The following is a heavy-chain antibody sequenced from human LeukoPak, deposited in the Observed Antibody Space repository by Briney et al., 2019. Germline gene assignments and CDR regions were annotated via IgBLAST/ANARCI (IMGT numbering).Heavy chain of an antibody. V-gene: IGHV4-34*01. CDR1: GGSFSGYY. Sequence: PSETLSLTCAVYGGSFSGYYWSWIRQPPGKGLEWIGEINHSGSTNYNPSLKSRVTISVDTSKNQFSLKPSSVTAADTAVYYCARRARGFGESPFDYWGQGTLVTVSS. D-gene: IGHD3-10*01. CDR2: INHSGST. CDR3: ARRARGFGESPFDY. J-gene: IGHJ4*02.